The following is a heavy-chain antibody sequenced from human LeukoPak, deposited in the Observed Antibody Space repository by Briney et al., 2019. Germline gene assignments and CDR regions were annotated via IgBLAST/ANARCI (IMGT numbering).Heavy chain of an antibody. V-gene: IGHV1-8*01. CDR3: ARGNFGLRWFDP. Sequence: ASVKVSCKASGYTFTSYDINWVRQATGQGLEWMGWMNPNSGNTGYAQKFQGRVTMTRNTSISTAYTELSSLRSEDTAVYYCARGNFGLRWFDPWGQGTLVTVSS. J-gene: IGHJ5*02. CDR1: GYTFTSYD. CDR2: MNPNSGNT. D-gene: IGHD3-10*01.